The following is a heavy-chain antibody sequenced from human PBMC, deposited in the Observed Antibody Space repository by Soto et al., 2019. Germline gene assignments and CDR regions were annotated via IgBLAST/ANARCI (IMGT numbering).Heavy chain of an antibody. J-gene: IGHJ4*02. CDR3: ARVRHGDYIDY. Sequence: SETLSLTCTVSGGSISSYYWSWIRQPPGKGLEWIGYIYYSGSTNYNPSLKSRVTISVDTSKNQFSLKLSSVTAADTAVYYCARVRHGDYIDYWGQGTLVTVSS. CDR1: GGSISSYY. D-gene: IGHD4-17*01. V-gene: IGHV4-59*01. CDR2: IYYSGST.